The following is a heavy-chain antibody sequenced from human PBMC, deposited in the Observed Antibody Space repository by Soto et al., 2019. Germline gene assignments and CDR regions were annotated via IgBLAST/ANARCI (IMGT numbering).Heavy chain of an antibody. CDR1: GGTFSSYA. CDR3: ARDSGPGYCTNGVCRTFDY. D-gene: IGHD2-8*01. J-gene: IGHJ4*02. CDR2: IIPIFGTA. V-gene: IGHV1-69*01. Sequence: ASVKVSCKASGGTFSSYAISWVRQAPGQGLEWMGGIIPIFGTADYAQKFQGRVTITADESTSTAYMELSSLRSEDTAVYYCARDSGPGYCTNGVCRTFDYWGQGTLVTVSS.